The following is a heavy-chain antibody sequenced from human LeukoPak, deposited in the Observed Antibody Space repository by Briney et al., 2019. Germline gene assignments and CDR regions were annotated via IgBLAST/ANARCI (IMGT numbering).Heavy chain of an antibody. CDR2: INHSGST. Sequence: SETLSLTCAVYGGSFSGYYWSWIRQPPGKGLEWIGEINHSGSTNYNPSLKSRVTISVDTSKNQFSLKLSSVTAADTAVYYCARAGPYDYVWGSYRPPPFDYWGQGTLVTVSS. CDR3: ARAGPYDYVWGSYRPPPFDY. D-gene: IGHD3-16*02. CDR1: GGSFSGYY. V-gene: IGHV4-34*01. J-gene: IGHJ4*02.